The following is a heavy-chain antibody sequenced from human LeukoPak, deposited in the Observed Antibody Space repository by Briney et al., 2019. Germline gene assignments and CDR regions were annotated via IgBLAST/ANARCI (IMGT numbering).Heavy chain of an antibody. D-gene: IGHD6-13*01. Sequence: PGGSLRLPCAASGFTFSSYSMNWVRQAPGKGLEWVSYISSSSSTIYYADSVKGRFTISRDNAKNSLYLQMNSLRAEDTAVYYCASTGIAAAGRGYFDYWGQGTLVTVSS. V-gene: IGHV3-48*01. J-gene: IGHJ4*02. CDR2: ISSSSSTI. CDR1: GFTFSSYS. CDR3: ASTGIAAAGRGYFDY.